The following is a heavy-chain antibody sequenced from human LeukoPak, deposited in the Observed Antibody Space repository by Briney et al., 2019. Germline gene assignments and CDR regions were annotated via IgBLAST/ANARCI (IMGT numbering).Heavy chain of an antibody. V-gene: IGHV4-39*07. CDR1: GGSISSSSYY. CDR2: IYHSGST. J-gene: IGHJ4*02. D-gene: IGHD6-19*01. Sequence: SETLSLTCTVSGGSISSSSYYWGWIRQPPGKGLEWIGSIYHSGSTYYNPSLKSRVTISVDTSKNQFSLKLSSVTAADTAVYYCASLPSAVAGVDYWGQGTLVTVSS. CDR3: ASLPSAVAGVDY.